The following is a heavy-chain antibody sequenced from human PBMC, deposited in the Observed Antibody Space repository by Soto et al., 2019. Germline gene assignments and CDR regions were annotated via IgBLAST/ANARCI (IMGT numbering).Heavy chain of an antibody. V-gene: IGHV4-4*02. J-gene: IGHJ6*02. CDR3: ARLSFSYGVDV. CDR1: GGSISSANW. CDR2: IYHGGST. Sequence: SLTCAVSGGSISSANWWTLVRQPPGKGLEWIGEIYHGGSTSYNPSLKSRVTLSLDKFKNHFSLNLTSVTAADTAVYYCARLSFSYGVDVWGQGTTVTVS.